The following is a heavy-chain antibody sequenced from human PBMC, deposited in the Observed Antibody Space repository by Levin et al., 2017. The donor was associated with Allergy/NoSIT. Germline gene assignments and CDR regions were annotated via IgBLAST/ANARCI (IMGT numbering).Heavy chain of an antibody. D-gene: IGHD1-26*01. Sequence: GGSLRLSCAASGFTFSSYGMHWVRQAPGKGLEWVAGMSYDGSDKYYADSVKGRCTISRDNSKNTLFVQMNSLRVEDTAVYYCAKDVGSGSYQIFYLENWGQGALVTVSS. CDR1: GFTFSSYG. J-gene: IGHJ4*02. V-gene: IGHV3-30*18. CDR2: MSYDGSDK. CDR3: AKDVGSGSYQIFYLEN.